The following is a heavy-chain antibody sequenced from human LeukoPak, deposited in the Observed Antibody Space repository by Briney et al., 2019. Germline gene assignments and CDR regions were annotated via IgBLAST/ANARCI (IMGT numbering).Heavy chain of an antibody. CDR3: ANLAGYQLLSRSAPPVDY. Sequence: SGGSLRLSCAASGFTFSSYGMHWVRQAPGKGLEWVAFIRYDGSNKYYADSVKGRFTISRDNSKNTLYLQMNSLRAEDTAVYYCANLAGYQLLSRSAPPVDYWGQGTLVTVSS. CDR1: GFTFSSYG. J-gene: IGHJ4*02. D-gene: IGHD2-2*01. V-gene: IGHV3-30*02. CDR2: IRYDGSNK.